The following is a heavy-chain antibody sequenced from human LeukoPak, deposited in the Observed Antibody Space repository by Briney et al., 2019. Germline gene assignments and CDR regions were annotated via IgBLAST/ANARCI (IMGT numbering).Heavy chain of an antibody. Sequence: GGSLRLSCAASGLTFSTYDMHWVRQVTGKGLEWVSAIGTADDTYYLGSVKGRFTISRENAKNVLYLQMSSLRAEDTAVYYCAREIRETVITRHYYYGIDVWGQGTTVTVSS. V-gene: IGHV3-13*01. D-gene: IGHD1-7*01. CDR2: IGTADDT. J-gene: IGHJ6*02. CDR3: AREIRETVITRHYYYGIDV. CDR1: GLTFSTYD.